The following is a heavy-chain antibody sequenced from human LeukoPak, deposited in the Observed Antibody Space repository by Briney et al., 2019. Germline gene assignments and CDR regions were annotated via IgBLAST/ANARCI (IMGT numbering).Heavy chain of an antibody. CDR3: ARTTYYYYGMDV. J-gene: IGHJ6*02. CDR1: GGSFSGYY. CDR2: INYSGST. D-gene: IGHD1-1*01. Sequence: SETLSLTCAVYGGSFSGYYWSWIRQPPGKGLEWIGEINYSGSTNYNPSLKSRVTISVDTSKNQFSLKLSSVTAADTAVYYCARTTYYYYGMDVWGQGTTVTVSS. V-gene: IGHV4-34*01.